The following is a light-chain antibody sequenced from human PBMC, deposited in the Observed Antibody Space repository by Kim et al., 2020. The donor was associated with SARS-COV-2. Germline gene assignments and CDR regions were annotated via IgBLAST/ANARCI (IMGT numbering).Light chain of an antibody. CDR2: GAS. V-gene: IGKV1-39*01. J-gene: IGKJ4*01. CDR3: QQTYTTPLT. CDR1: QSISGY. Sequence: DIQMTQSPSSLSASVGDRVIITCRSSQSISGYLSWYQHEPGKDPKILIYGASSLQSGVPSRFSGSGSGTHFTLTISNLQLEDSATYFCQQTYTTPLTFGGGTKVDIK.